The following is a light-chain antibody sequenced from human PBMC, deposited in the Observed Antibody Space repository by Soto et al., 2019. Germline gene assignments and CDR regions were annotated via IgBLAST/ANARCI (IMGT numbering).Light chain of an antibody. CDR2: DVS. CDR1: SSDVGGYNY. J-gene: IGLJ1*01. V-gene: IGLV2-14*01. CDR3: SSYTSISTPNYV. Sequence: QSALTQPASVSGSPGQSITISCPGTSSDVGGYNYVSWYQQHPGKAPKLMIYDVSNRPSGVSNRFSGSKSGNTASLTISGLQAEDEADYYCSSYTSISTPNYVFGTGTKVTVL.